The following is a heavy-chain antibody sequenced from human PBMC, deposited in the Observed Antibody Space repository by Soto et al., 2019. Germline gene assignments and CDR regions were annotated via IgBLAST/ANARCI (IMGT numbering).Heavy chain of an antibody. V-gene: IGHV4-4*02. CDR2: MHHSGSR. CDR1: GYSISSDKW. Sequence: SETLSLTSSVSGYSISSDKWWSWVRQPPGKGLEWIGEMHHSGSRHYKPSLKSRVAISVDTSKNQFSLYLNSVTAADTAVYYCARWVEVSLDYFDSWGQGTPVTVS. D-gene: IGHD2-15*01. CDR3: ARWVEVSLDYFDS. J-gene: IGHJ4*02.